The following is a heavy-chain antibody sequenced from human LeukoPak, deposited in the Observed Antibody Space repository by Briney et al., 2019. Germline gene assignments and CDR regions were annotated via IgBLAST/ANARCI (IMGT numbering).Heavy chain of an antibody. J-gene: IGHJ4*02. D-gene: IGHD3-16*01. Sequence: GGSLRLSCAASGFTVSSNYMSWVRQAPGKGLKWVSTITTGDGNTYYADSVKGRFTVSRDDSKNTLYLQMNSLRAEDTAVYYCAKDGGLWVSAHWGDSWGRGTLVTVSS. V-gene: IGHV3-23*01. CDR3: AKDGGLWVSAHWGDS. CDR2: ITTGDGNT. CDR1: GFTVSSNY.